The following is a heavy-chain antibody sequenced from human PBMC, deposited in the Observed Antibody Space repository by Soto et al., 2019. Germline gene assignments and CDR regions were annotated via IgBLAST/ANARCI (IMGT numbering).Heavy chain of an antibody. CDR1: GSTFPSYY. CDR2: INPSGGST. J-gene: IGHJ6*02. D-gene: IGHD3-3*01. Sequence: ASVMVSCPASGSTFPSYYMHWLRQAPEQGLEGMGIINPSGGSTFYAQKFQGRVSMTRDTSTSAVYMELSSLRSEDTAVYYCARDPLPDLVTIFGVVSEGHQDYYGMDVWGQGTTVTVSS. V-gene: IGHV1-46*01. CDR3: ARDPLPDLVTIFGVVSEGHQDYYGMDV.